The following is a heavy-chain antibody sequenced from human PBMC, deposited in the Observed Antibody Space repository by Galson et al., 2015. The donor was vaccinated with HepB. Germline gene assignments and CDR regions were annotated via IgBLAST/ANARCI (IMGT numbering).Heavy chain of an antibody. J-gene: IGHJ4*02. CDR2: ISYDGSNK. D-gene: IGHD4-11*01. CDR3: AKDGMTTVLTYYFDY. V-gene: IGHV3-30*18. CDR1: GFTFSSYG. Sequence: SLRLSCAASGFTFSSYGMHWVRQAPGKGLEWVAVISYDGSNKYYADSVKGRFTISRDNSKNTLYLQMNSLRAEDTAVYYCAKDGMTTVLTYYFDYWGQGTLVTVSS.